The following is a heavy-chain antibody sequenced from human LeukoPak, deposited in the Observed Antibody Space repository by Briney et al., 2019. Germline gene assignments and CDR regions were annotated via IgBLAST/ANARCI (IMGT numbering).Heavy chain of an antibody. V-gene: IGHV4-34*01. J-gene: IGHJ4*02. D-gene: IGHD1-26*01. Sequence: SETLSLTCAVYGGSFSGYYWSWIRQPPGKGLEWIGEINHSGSTNYNPSLKSQVTISVDTSKNQFSLKLSSVTAADTAVYYCARGGRVWWPPGPFDYWGQGTLVTVSS. CDR3: ARGGRVWWPPGPFDY. CDR2: INHSGST. CDR1: GGSFSGYY.